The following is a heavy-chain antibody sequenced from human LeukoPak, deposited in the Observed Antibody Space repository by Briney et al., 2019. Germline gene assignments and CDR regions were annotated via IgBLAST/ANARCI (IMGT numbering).Heavy chain of an antibody. CDR3: ARLRIAAARVDP. CDR2: IYYSGST. J-gene: IGHJ5*02. V-gene: IGHV4-39*01. Sequence: SETLSLTCTVSGGSISSSSYYWGWIRQPPGKGLGWIGSIYYSGSTYYNPSLKSRVTISVDTSKNQFSLKLSSVTAADTAVYYCARLRIAAARVDPWGQGTLVTVSS. CDR1: GGSISSSSYY. D-gene: IGHD6-13*01.